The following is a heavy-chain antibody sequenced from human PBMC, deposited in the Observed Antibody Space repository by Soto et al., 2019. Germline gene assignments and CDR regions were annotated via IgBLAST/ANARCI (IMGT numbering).Heavy chain of an antibody. Sequence: GGSLRLSCAASGFTFSSYSMNWVRQAAGKGLEWVSSISTSSSYIYYADSVKGRFTISRDNAKNSLYLQMNSLRAEETAVYYCASGIAAAGDDYYYYYGMDVWGQGTTVTVSS. CDR3: ASGIAAAGDDYYYYYGMDV. CDR1: GFTFSSYS. CDR2: ISTSSSYI. V-gene: IGHV3-21*01. J-gene: IGHJ6*02. D-gene: IGHD6-13*01.